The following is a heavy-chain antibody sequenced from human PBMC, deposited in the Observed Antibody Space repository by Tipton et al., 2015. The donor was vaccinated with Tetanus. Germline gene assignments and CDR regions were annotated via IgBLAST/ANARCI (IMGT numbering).Heavy chain of an antibody. Sequence: PGLVKPSQTLSLTCAISGDSVSSNSAAWNWIRQSPSRGLEWLGRTYYRSEWYYEYAASVRSRITVNPDTSNNQFSLRLTSVTAEDSAVYFCARGQHSTFTSWGQGTLVTVSS. CDR1: GDSVSSNSAA. CDR3: ARGQHSTFTS. J-gene: IGHJ5*02. CDR2: TYYRSEWYY. D-gene: IGHD2-2*01. V-gene: IGHV6-1*01.